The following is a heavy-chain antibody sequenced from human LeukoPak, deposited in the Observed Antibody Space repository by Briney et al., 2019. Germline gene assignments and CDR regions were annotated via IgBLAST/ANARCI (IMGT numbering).Heavy chain of an antibody. CDR2: ISSDGSHK. Sequence: PGGSLRLSCAASGFTFSSYAMSWVRQAPGKGLEWVAVISSDGSHKYWADSVKGRFTISRDNSKNTVYLQMNSLRAEDTAVYYCAKGSIDWYYFDYWGQGTLVTVSS. D-gene: IGHD3-9*01. V-gene: IGHV3-30*18. CDR1: GFTFSSYA. CDR3: AKGSIDWYYFDY. J-gene: IGHJ4*02.